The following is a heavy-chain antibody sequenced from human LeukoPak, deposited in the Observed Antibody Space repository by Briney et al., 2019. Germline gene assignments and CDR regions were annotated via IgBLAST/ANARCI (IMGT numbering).Heavy chain of an antibody. Sequence: GGSLRLSCAASGFTFSSYAMHWVRQAPGKGLEWVAVISYDGSNKYYADSVKGRFTISRDNSKNTLYLQMNSLRAEDTAVYYCARDSGGSSSWYGGDFDYWGQGTLVTVSS. CDR2: ISYDGSNK. CDR1: GFTFSSYA. CDR3: ARDSGGSSSWYGGDFDY. V-gene: IGHV3-30-3*01. J-gene: IGHJ4*02. D-gene: IGHD6-13*01.